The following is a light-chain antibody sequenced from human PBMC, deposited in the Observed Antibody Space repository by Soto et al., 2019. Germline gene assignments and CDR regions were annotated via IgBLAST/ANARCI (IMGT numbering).Light chain of an antibody. V-gene: IGLV2-14*01. CDR2: DVG. Sequence: QSVLTQPASVSGAAGQSITISCTGTSSDVGAHNFVSWYQQHPGKAPKLMIYDVGNRPSGVSNRFSGSKSGNTASLTISGLQAEDEADYYCSSFTTISTYVFGTGTKVTVL. CDR3: SSFTTISTYV. CDR1: SSDVGAHNF. J-gene: IGLJ1*01.